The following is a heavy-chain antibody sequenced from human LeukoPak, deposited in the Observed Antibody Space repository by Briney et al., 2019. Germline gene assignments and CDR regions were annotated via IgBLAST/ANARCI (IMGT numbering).Heavy chain of an antibody. CDR2: IIPIFGTA. D-gene: IGHD2-2*01. V-gene: IGHV1-69*05. J-gene: IGHJ5*02. CDR1: GGTFSSYA. Sequence: GASVKVSCKASGGTFSSYAISWVRQAPGQGLEWMGRIIPIFGTANYAQKFQGRVTITTDESTSTAYMELSSLRSEDTAVYYCARDLVVVVPAAMTPGGWFDPWGQGTLVTVSS. CDR3: ARDLVVVVPAAMTPGGWFDP.